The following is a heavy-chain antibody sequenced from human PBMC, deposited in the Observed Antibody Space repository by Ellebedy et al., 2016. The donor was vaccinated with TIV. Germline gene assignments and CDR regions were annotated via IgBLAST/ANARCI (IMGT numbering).Heavy chain of an antibody. CDR2: INHSGST. CDR3: ARRGEIDWLLVGYYFDY. V-gene: IGHV4-34*01. Sequence: SETLSLTXAVYGGSFSGYYWSWIRQPPGKGLEWIGEINHSGSTNYNPSLKSRVTISVDTSKNQFSLKLSSVTAADTAVYYCARRGEIDWLLVGYYFDYWGQGTLVTVSS. CDR1: GGSFSGYY. J-gene: IGHJ4*02. D-gene: IGHD3-9*01.